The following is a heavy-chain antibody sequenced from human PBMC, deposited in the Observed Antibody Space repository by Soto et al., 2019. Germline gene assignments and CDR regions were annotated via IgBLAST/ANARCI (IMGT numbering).Heavy chain of an antibody. J-gene: IGHJ6*02. D-gene: IGHD3-3*01. CDR3: ARIDSVPYFSGMEV. V-gene: IGHV4-61*01. CDR1: GGSVSSGSYY. CDR2: IYYSGST. Sequence: SETLSLTCTVSGGSVSSGSYYWSWIRQPPGKGLEWIGYIYYSGSTNYNPSLKSRVTISVDTSKNQFSLKLSSVTAADTAVYYCARIDSVPYFSGMEVWGQGTTVTVSS.